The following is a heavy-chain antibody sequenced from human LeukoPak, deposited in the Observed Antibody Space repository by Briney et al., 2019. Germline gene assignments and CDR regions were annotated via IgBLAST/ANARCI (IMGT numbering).Heavy chain of an antibody. CDR3: AKDPLWFGELLPFDY. Sequence: QPGGSLRLSCAASGSTFSSYAMSWVRQAPGKGLEWVSAISGSGGSTYYADSVKGRFTISRDNSKTTLYLQMNSLRAEDTAVYYCAKDPLWFGELLPFDYWGQGTLVTVSS. CDR1: GSTFSSYA. D-gene: IGHD3-10*01. V-gene: IGHV3-23*01. CDR2: ISGSGGST. J-gene: IGHJ4*02.